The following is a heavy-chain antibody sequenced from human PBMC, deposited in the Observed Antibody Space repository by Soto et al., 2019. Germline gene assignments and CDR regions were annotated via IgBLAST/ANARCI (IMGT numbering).Heavy chain of an antibody. J-gene: IGHJ4*02. CDR1: GFIFSSYA. D-gene: IGHD2-15*01. CDR3: AKRRGAGGHFDY. Sequence: DVQLLESGGGLVQPEGSLRLSCGASGFIFSSYAMGWVRQGPGKGLEWVAVVSIGGSTHYADSVRGRFTISRDNSKNTLSLQMNSLTAEDTAVYFCAKRRGAGGHFDYWGQGALVTVSS. V-gene: IGHV3-23*01. CDR2: VSIGGST.